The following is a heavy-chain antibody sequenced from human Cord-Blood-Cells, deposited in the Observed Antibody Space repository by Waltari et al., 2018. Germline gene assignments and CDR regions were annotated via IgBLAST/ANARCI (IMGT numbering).Heavy chain of an antibody. D-gene: IGHD3-10*01. CDR3: ARDYYGSGSYYNVFDY. Sequence: QVQLVESGGGVVQPGRSLRLSCAASGFTVRSFAMHWVRQAPGKGLEWVAVISYDGSNKYYADSVKGRFTISRDNSKNTLYLQMNSLRAEDTAVYYCARDYYGSGSYYNVFDYWGQGTLVTVSS. CDR1: GFTVRSFA. J-gene: IGHJ4*02. V-gene: IGHV3-30-3*01. CDR2: ISYDGSNK.